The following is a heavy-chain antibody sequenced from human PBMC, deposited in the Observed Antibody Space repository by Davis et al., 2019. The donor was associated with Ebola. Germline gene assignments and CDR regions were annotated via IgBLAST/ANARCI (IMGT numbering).Heavy chain of an antibody. Sequence: SGPTLVKPTETLTLTCPVSGFSLSNARMGVSWIRQPPGKALEWLAHIFSNDEKSYSTSLKSRLTISKDTSKSQVVLTMTNMDPVDTATYYCARIAAAGNRWFDPWGQGTLVTVSS. CDR2: IFSNDEK. J-gene: IGHJ5*02. CDR1: GFSLSNARMG. V-gene: IGHV2-26*01. CDR3: ARIAAAGNRWFDP. D-gene: IGHD6-13*01.